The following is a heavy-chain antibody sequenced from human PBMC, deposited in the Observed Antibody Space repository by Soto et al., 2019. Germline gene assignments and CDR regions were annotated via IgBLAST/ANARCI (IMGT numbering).Heavy chain of an antibody. D-gene: IGHD2-2*01. CDR2: IYYSGST. Sequence: SETLSLTCTVSGGSISSYYWSWIRQPPGKGLEWIGYIYYSGSTNYNPSLKSRVTISVDTSKNQFSLKLSSVTAADTAVYYCARRVGDCSSTSCSNWFDPWGQGTLVTVSS. CDR3: ARRVGDCSSTSCSNWFDP. CDR1: GGSISSYY. V-gene: IGHV4-59*08. J-gene: IGHJ5*02.